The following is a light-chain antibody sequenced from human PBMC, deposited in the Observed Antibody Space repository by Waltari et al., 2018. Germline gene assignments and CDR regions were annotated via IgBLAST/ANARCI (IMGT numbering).Light chain of an antibody. J-gene: IGLJ2*01. CDR3: QSYDSSLSDVV. CDR1: NSNIGAGYD. Sequence: QSVLTQPPSVSGAPGQRVTISCTGSNSNIGAGYDVHWYQQFPGTAPKLRIYGRAGRASGGPDRFSGSKSGTSASLAITGLQAEDEADYYCQSYDSSLSDVVFGGGTKLTVL. V-gene: IGLV1-40*01. CDR2: GRA.